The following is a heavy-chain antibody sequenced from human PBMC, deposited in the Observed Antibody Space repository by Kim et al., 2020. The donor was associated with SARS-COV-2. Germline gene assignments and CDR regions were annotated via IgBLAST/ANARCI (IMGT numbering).Heavy chain of an antibody. CDR3: ARADTSGSFFDY. D-gene: IGHD3-10*01. Sequence: YNPALESRVTISIDTSKNQFSLNLSSVTAADTAIYYCARADTSGSFFDYWGQGTLVTVSS. V-gene: IGHV4-31*02. J-gene: IGHJ4*02.